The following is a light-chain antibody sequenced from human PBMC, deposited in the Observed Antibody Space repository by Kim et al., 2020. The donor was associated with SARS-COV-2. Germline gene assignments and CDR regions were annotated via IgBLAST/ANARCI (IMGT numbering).Light chain of an antibody. J-gene: IGLJ1*01. V-gene: IGLV2-14*03. CDR3: SSYTSSSTV. Sequence: PGQSIPTTGTGTSRDVGGYNYVSCYQQHPGKAPKPMIYDVSNRPSGVSNRFSGSKSGNTASLTISGLQAEDEADYYCSSYTSSSTVFGTGTKVTVL. CDR1: SRDVGGYNY. CDR2: DVS.